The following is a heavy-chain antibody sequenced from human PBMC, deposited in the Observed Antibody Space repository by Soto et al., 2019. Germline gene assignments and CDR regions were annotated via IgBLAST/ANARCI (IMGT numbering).Heavy chain of an antibody. CDR1: GGSISTTNHY. CDR2: VYYSGTT. Sequence: SETLSLTCTVSGGSISTTNHYWGWVRQPPGKGLEWIGSVYYSGTTYYNPSLKSRVTISVDTSKNQFSLKLTSVTAADTAVYYCARHFDQLLWPVTYWGQGTLVTVSS. CDR3: ARHFDQLLWPVTY. D-gene: IGHD2-2*01. J-gene: IGHJ4*02. V-gene: IGHV4-39*01.